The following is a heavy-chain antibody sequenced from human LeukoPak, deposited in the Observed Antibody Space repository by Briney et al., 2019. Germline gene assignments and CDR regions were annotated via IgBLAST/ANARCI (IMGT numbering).Heavy chain of an antibody. Sequence: PGGSLRLSCAASGFTFSSYSMNWVRQAPGKGLEWVSYISSSSSTIYYADSVKGRFTISRDNAKNSLYLQMNSLRAEDTAVYYCARVQGLWFGELFYWGQGTLVTVSS. CDR2: ISSSSSTI. D-gene: IGHD3-10*01. V-gene: IGHV3-48*01. CDR3: ARVQGLWFGELFY. CDR1: GFTFSSYS. J-gene: IGHJ4*02.